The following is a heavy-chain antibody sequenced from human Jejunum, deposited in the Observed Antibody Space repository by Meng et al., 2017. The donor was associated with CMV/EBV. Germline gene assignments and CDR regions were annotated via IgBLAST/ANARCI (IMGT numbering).Heavy chain of an antibody. CDR3: ARGLTGPEYYYNAMDV. CDR1: SRSSGSTY. Sequence: SRSSGSTYWGWSRQPPGKGREWIGRFYFSGDDYYNPSLKSRVTISLDTSKNQFSLKVTSVTAADTAVYYCARGLTGPEYYYNAMDVWGQGTTVTVTS. D-gene: IGHD2/OR15-2a*01. V-gene: IGHV4-39*07. J-gene: IGHJ6*02. CDR2: FYFSGDD.